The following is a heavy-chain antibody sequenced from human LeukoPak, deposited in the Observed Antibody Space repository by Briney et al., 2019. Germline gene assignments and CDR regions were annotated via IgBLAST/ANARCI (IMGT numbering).Heavy chain of an antibody. D-gene: IGHD5-12*01. CDR3: ATSGYSGYGPGGTVTTVGY. CDR1: GFTFSSYA. V-gene: IGHV3-23*01. J-gene: IGHJ4*02. CDR2: ISGSGGST. Sequence: PGGSLRLSCAASGFTFSSYAMSWVRQAPGKGLEWVSAISGSGGSTYYADSVKGRFTISRDNSKNTLYLQMNSLRAEDTAVYYCATSGYSGYGPGGTVTTVGYWGQGTLVTVSS.